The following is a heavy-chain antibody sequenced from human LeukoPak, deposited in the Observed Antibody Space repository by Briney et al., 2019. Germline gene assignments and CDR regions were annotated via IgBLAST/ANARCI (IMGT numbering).Heavy chain of an antibody. CDR3: ARDPYYDFWSGYYPSYYYYGMDV. J-gene: IGHJ6*02. CDR2: IKQDGSEK. CDR1: GFTFSSYW. Sequence: GGSLRLSCAASGFTFSSYWMSWVRQAPGKGLEWVANIKQDGSEKYYVDSVKGRFTISRDNAKNSLYLQMNSLRAEDTAVYYCARDPYYDFWSGYYPSYYYYGMDVWGQGTTVTVSS. D-gene: IGHD3-3*01. V-gene: IGHV3-7*01.